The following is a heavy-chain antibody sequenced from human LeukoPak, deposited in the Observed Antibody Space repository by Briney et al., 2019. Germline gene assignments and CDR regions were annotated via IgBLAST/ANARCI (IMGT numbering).Heavy chain of an antibody. Sequence: GGSLRLSCAASGFTFSSYAMSWVRQAPGKGLEWVSAISGSGGSTYYADSVKGRFTISRDNYKNTLYLQMNSLRAEDTAVYYCAKDLMAAAVSYYFDYWGQGTLVTVSS. D-gene: IGHD6-13*01. J-gene: IGHJ4*02. V-gene: IGHV3-23*01. CDR2: ISGSGGST. CDR3: AKDLMAAAVSYYFDY. CDR1: GFTFSSYA.